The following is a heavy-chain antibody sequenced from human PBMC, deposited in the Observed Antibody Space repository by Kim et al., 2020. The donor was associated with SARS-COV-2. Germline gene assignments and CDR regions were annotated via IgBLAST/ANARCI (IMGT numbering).Heavy chain of an antibody. V-gene: IGHV3-30*02. CDR3: AKGQRGMTRNAFDI. Sequence: DSVKGRFAISRDNSKNTLYLQMNSLRAECTAVYDCAKGQRGMTRNAFDIWGQGTMVTVSS. J-gene: IGHJ3*02. D-gene: IGHD1-1*01.